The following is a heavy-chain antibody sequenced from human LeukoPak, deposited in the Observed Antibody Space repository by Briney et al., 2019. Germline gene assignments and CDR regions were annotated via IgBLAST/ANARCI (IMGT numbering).Heavy chain of an antibody. V-gene: IGHV4-39*07. CDR2: IYYSGST. Sequence: SETLSLTCTVSGGSISSSSYYWGWIRQPPGKGLEWIGSIYYSGSTYYNPSLKSRVTISVDTSKNQFSLKLSSVTAADTAVYYCARGYMGATYYFDYWGQGTLVTVSS. CDR3: ARGYMGATYYFDY. J-gene: IGHJ4*02. CDR1: GGSISSSSYY. D-gene: IGHD1-26*01.